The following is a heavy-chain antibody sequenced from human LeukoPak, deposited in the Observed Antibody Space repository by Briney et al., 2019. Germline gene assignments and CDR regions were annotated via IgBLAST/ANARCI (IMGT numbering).Heavy chain of an antibody. J-gene: IGHJ4*02. D-gene: IGHD3-3*01. CDR3: ARVRSINDFWSGYLKSSYFDY. CDR1: GFTFSSYW. V-gene: IGHV3-7*01. Sequence: GGSLRLSCAASGFTFSSYWMSWVRQAPGKGLEWVANIKQDGSEKYYVDSVKGRFTISRDNAKNSLYLQMSSLRAEDTAVYYCARVRSINDFWSGYLKSSYFDYWGQGTLVTVSS. CDR2: IKQDGSEK.